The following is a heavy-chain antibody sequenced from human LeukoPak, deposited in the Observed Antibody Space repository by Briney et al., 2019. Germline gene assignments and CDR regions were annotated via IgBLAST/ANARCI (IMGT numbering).Heavy chain of an antibody. Sequence: GGSLRLSCAASGFTFSSYAMSWVRQAPGKGLEWVSAISGSGGSTYYADSVKGRFTISRDNSKDTLYLQMNSLRAEDTAVYYCAKDSGDYYYYMDVWGKGTTVTVSS. CDR3: AKDSGDYYYYMDV. CDR1: GFTFSSYA. J-gene: IGHJ6*03. V-gene: IGHV3-23*01. CDR2: ISGSGGST. D-gene: IGHD6-25*01.